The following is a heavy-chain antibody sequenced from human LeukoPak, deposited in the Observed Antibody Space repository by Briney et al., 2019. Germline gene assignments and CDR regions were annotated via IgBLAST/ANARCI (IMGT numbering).Heavy chain of an antibody. J-gene: IGHJ3*02. CDR1: GFSLSTSGMR. CDR3: STSRGYYDSSGYYGGAFDI. V-gene: IGHV2-70*04. D-gene: IGHD3-22*01. Sequence: ESGPALVKPTQTLTLTCTFSGFSLSTSGMRVSWIRQPPGKALEWLARIDWDDDKFYSTSLKTRLTISKDTSKNQVVLTMTNMDPVDTATYYCSTSRGYYDSSGYYGGAFDIWGQGTMVTVSS. CDR2: IDWDDDK.